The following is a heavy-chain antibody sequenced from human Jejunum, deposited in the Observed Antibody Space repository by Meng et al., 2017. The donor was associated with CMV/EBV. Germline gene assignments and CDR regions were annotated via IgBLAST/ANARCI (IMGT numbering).Heavy chain of an antibody. CDR1: GFNFRRYA. CDR2: IPFDGNNE. Sequence: ASGFNFRRYAMHWVRQAPGKGLEWVAVIPFDGNNEHYADSVKGRFTISRDNSKNTLYLQVNSLRPEDTGVYYCARGTGSGSWLIDSWGQGTLVTVSS. J-gene: IGHJ4*02. V-gene: IGHV3-30*04. CDR3: ARGTGSGSWLIDS. D-gene: IGHD6-13*01.